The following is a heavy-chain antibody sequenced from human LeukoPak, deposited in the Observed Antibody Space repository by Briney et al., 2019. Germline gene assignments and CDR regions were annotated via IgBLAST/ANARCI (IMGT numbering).Heavy chain of an antibody. CDR2: ISSSSSYI. J-gene: IGHJ4*02. D-gene: IGHD3-10*01. CDR1: GFTFSRYS. V-gene: IGHV3-21*01. Sequence: GGSLRLSCGASGFTFSRYSMNWVRQAPGKRLEWVSSISSSSSYIYYADSVKGRFTISRDNAKNSLYLQMNSLRAEDTAVYYCARALSDYYGSGSYYNWVAFDYWGQGTLVTVSS. CDR3: ARALSDYYGSGSYYNWVAFDY.